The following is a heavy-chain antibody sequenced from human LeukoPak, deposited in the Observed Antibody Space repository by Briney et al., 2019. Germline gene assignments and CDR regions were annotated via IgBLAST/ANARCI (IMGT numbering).Heavy chain of an antibody. Sequence: PSETLSLTCTVSGASVSSASYWTWIRQPPGKGVEWIAHIYNGVNTNYNPSLRSRVTISVDTSKNQFSLRLNSVTAADTAVYYCARSRAFNSGAFDPWGQGSLVTVSS. CDR1: GASVSSASY. V-gene: IGHV4-61*01. D-gene: IGHD1-26*01. CDR2: IYNGVNT. CDR3: ARSRAFNSGAFDP. J-gene: IGHJ5*02.